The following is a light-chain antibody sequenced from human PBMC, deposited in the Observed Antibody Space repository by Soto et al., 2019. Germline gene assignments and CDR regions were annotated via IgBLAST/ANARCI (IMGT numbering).Light chain of an antibody. CDR1: TSNIGAPYD. CDR3: QSYDINLGGYV. V-gene: IGLV1-40*01. J-gene: IGLJ1*01. CDR2: GDN. Sequence: QSVLTQPPSVSGAPGQRVSISCTGSTSNIGAPYDVHWYQHLPGTAPKLLIYGDNNRPSGVLDRFSGSKSGTSASLAITGLQAEDEAEYYCQSYDINLGGYVFGTGTKVTVL.